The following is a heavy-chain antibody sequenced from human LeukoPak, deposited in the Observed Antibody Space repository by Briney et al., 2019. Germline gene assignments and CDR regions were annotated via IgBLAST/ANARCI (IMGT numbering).Heavy chain of an antibody. CDR3: ARRGYHFDSGGGSNTFNI. CDR1: GGSINSDY. CDR2: MYYTGGT. Sequence: SETLSLTCTVSGGSINSDYWSWIRQPPGKGLEWIGYMYYTGGTNYNPSLKSRVIMSVDTSKKKFSLRVSSVTAADTAVYYCARRGYHFDSGGGSNTFNIWGQGTMVTVSS. D-gene: IGHD3-22*01. V-gene: IGHV4-59*08. J-gene: IGHJ3*02.